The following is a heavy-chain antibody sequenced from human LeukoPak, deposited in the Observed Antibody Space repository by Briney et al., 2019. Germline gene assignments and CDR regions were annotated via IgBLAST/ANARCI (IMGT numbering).Heavy chain of an antibody. CDR1: GDSVSSTSVA. D-gene: IGHD5-12*01. V-gene: IGHV6-1*01. CDR3: AKGLRLENWFDP. CDR2: TYYRSKWNY. J-gene: IGHJ5*02. Sequence: SQTLSLTCAISGDSVSSTSVAWNWIRQSPSRGLEWLGKTYYRSKWNYEYAVSVKSRVTINPDTSKNQFSLQLNSVTPEDTAVYYCAKGLRLENWFDPWGQGTLVTVSS.